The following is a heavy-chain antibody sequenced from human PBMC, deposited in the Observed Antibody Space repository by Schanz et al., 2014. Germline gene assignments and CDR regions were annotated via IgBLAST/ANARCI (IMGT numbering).Heavy chain of an antibody. CDR1: GFTFSDYY. D-gene: IGHD2-2*01. V-gene: IGHV3-11*01. Sequence: PGGSLRLSCAASGFTFSDYYMTWIRQAPGKGLAWVSDISDSGDSTHYADSVKGRFTISRDNAKNSLFLQMNSLSAEDTADYYCAKVAPAATYLDSWGLGTLVTVSS. CDR3: AKVAPAATYLDS. CDR2: ISDSGDST. J-gene: IGHJ4*02.